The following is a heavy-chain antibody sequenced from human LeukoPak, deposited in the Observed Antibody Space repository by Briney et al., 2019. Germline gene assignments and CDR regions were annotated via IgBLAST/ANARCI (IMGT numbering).Heavy chain of an antibody. CDR1: GFTFSSYG. CDR3: AIEAMVRGVFDY. Sequence: GGSLRLPCAASGFTFSSYGMSWVRQAPGKGLEWVSTISNSGGSTYYADSVKGRFTISRDNSKNTLYLQMNSLRAEDTAMYYCAIEAMVRGVFDYWGQGTLVTVSS. V-gene: IGHV3-23*01. CDR2: ISNSGGST. J-gene: IGHJ4*02. D-gene: IGHD3-10*01.